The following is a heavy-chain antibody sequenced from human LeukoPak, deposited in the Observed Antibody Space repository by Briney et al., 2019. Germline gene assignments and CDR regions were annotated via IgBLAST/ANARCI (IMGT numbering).Heavy chain of an antibody. CDR3: ARYGDYVGAFDI. Sequence: SETLSLTCAVSGGSISSGGYSWSWIRQPPGQGLEWIGYIYHSGSTYYNPSLKSRVTISVDRSKNQFSLKLSSVTAADTAVYYCARYGDYVGAFDIWGQGTMVTVSS. CDR1: GGSISSGGYS. CDR2: IYHSGST. D-gene: IGHD4-17*01. J-gene: IGHJ3*02. V-gene: IGHV4-30-2*01.